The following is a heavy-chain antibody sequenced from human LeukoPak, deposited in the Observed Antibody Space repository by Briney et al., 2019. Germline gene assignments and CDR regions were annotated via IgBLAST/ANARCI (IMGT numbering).Heavy chain of an antibody. CDR3: AAHSGYASSNFDH. CDR1: GFTFDDYG. Sequence: GGSLRLSCAASGFTFDDYGMSWVRQAPGKGLEWVSGINWSGGSTGYADSMKGRFTISRDNAKNSLYLQMNSLRAEDTALYHCAAHSGYASSNFDHWGQGALVTVSS. D-gene: IGHD5-12*01. CDR2: INWSGGST. J-gene: IGHJ4*02. V-gene: IGHV3-20*01.